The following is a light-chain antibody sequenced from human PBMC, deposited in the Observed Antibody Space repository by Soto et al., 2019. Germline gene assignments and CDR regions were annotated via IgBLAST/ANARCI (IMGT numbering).Light chain of an antibody. J-gene: IGKJ1*01. CDR2: GAS. V-gene: IGKV3-20*01. CDR1: QSVTSSY. CDR3: QQYLDWPRT. Sequence: EIVLTQSPGTLSLSPGERATLSCRASQSVTSSYLVWYRQKPGQAPRLLIYGASNRATGVPDRFSGSGSGTVFTLTISSLQSDDFAVYYCQQYLDWPRTFGQGTKVDIK.